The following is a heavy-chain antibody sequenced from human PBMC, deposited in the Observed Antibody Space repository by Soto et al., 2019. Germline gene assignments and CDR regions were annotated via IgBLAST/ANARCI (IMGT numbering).Heavy chain of an antibody. J-gene: IGHJ6*02. D-gene: IGHD3-3*01. CDR2: IYHSGST. CDR3: ARVLGFWSGLYYYYYGMDV. V-gene: IGHV4-30-2*01. CDR1: GGSISSGGYS. Sequence: SETLSLTCAVSGGSISSGGYSWSWIRQPPGKGLEWIGYIYHSGSTYYNPSLKSRVTISVDRSKNQFSLKLSSVTAADTAVYYCARVLGFWSGLYYYYYGMDVWGQGTTVTVSS.